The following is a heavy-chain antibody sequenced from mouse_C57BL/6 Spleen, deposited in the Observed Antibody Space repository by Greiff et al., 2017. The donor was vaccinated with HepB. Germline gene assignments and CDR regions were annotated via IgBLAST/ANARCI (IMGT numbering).Heavy chain of an antibody. CDR3: ARRADSSGYYAMDY. J-gene: IGHJ4*01. V-gene: IGHV1-50*01. Sequence: VQLQQPGAELVKPGASVKLSCKASGYTFTSYWMQWVKQRPGQGLEWIGEIVPSDSYTNYNQKFKGKATLTVDTSSSTAYMQLSSLTSEDSAVYYCARRADSSGYYAMDYWGQGTSVTVSS. CDR2: IVPSDSYT. CDR1: GYTFTSYW. D-gene: IGHD3-2*02.